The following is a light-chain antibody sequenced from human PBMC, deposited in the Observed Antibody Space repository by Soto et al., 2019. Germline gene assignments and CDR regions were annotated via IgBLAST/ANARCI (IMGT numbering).Light chain of an antibody. CDR3: QQFNSWPQT. V-gene: IGKV3-15*01. CDR2: GTS. CDR1: QSVSSN. J-gene: IGKJ1*01. Sequence: ELVMTLSPATLSVSPGERATLSCRASQSVSSNLAWYQLKPGRAPRLLIYGTSTRATGLPARFSGSGSGTEFTPIISSLQSEDFAVYYCQQFNSWPQTFGQGTKV.